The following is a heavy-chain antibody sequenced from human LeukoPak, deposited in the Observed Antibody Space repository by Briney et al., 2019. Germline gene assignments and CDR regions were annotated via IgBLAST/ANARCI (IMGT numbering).Heavy chain of an antibody. V-gene: IGHV4-30-4*01. CDR1: GGSISSGDYY. D-gene: IGHD6-19*01. Sequence: PSETLSLTCTVSGGSISSGDYYWSWIRQPPGKGLEWIGYIYYSGSTYYNPSLKSRVTISVDTSKNQFSLKLSSVTAADTAVYYCARGRGIHSSGWYWRRWFVPWGQGTLVTVSS. CDR2: IYYSGST. J-gene: IGHJ5*02. CDR3: ARGRGIHSSGWYWRRWFVP.